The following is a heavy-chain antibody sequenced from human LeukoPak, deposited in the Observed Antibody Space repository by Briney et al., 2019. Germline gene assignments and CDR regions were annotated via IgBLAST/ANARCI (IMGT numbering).Heavy chain of an antibody. CDR1: GFTFSSYS. CDR2: IRSGGSIT. CDR3: ARVIWSGYYQIDY. V-gene: IGHV3-48*01. J-gene: IGHJ4*02. D-gene: IGHD3-3*01. Sequence: GGSLRLSCAASGFTFSSYSMNWVRQAPGKGLEWVSYIRSGGSITRYADYVEGRFTISRDSAKNSLYLQMNSLRAEDTAVYYCARVIWSGYYQIDYWGQGTLVTVSS.